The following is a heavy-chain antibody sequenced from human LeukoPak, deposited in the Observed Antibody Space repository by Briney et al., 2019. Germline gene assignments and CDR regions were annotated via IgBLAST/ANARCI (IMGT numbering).Heavy chain of an antibody. CDR3: AREWGYCSGGSCPPDHFDY. J-gene: IGHJ4*02. V-gene: IGHV3-21*01. CDR1: GFTFSYYS. D-gene: IGHD2-15*01. Sequence: GGSLRLSCGASGFTFSYYSMNWVRQAPGKGLEWVSSISSKSNNIYYADSVKGRFTISRDNAKNSLYLQMSSLRAEDTAVYYCAREWGYCSGGSCPPDHFDYWGQGTLVTVSS. CDR2: ISSKSNNI.